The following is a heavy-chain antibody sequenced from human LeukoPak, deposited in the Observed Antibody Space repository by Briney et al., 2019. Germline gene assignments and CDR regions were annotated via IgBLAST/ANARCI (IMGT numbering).Heavy chain of an antibody. CDR2: INPNSGVT. V-gene: IGHV1-2*02. CDR1: GYTFTDDY. D-gene: IGHD3-9*01. J-gene: IGHJ4*02. Sequence: EASVKVSCKASGYTFTDDYVHWVRQAPGQGLEGMGWINPNSGVTNYAQKFQGRVTMTRDMSISTAYMELSRLRSADTAVYYCARSPDILTGENFDYWGQGTLVTVSS. CDR3: ARSPDILTGENFDY.